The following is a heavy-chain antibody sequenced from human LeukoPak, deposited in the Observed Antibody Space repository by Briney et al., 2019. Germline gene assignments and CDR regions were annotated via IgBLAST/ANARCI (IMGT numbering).Heavy chain of an antibody. D-gene: IGHD1-14*01. CDR3: ARVLGAPDYYYYGMDV. CDR1: GGSFSGYY. Sequence: SETLSLTCAVYGGSFSGYYWSWIRQPPGKGLEWIGEINHSGSTNYNPSLKSRVTISVDTSKNQFSLKVSSVTAADTAVYYCARVLGAPDYYYYGMDVWGQGTTVTVSS. CDR2: INHSGST. V-gene: IGHV4-34*01. J-gene: IGHJ6*02.